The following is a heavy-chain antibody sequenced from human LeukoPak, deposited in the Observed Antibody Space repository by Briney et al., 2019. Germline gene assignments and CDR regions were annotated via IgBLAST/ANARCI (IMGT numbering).Heavy chain of an antibody. CDR2: TRNKANSYTT. J-gene: IGHJ6*02. Sequence: GGSLRLSCAASGFTFSDHYMDWVRQAPGKGLEWVGRTRNKANSYTTEYAASVKGRFTISRDGSKNSLYLQMNSLKAEDTAVYYCARGLWFGELSSYYYGMDVWGQGTTVTVSS. D-gene: IGHD3-10*01. CDR1: GFTFSDHY. CDR3: ARGLWFGELSSYYYGMDV. V-gene: IGHV3-72*01.